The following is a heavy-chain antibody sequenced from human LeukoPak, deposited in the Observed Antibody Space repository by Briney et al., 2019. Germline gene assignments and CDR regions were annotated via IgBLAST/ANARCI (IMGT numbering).Heavy chain of an antibody. J-gene: IGHJ4*02. CDR1: GYSISSGYY. CDR2: IYHSGST. CDR3: ARLELDGYYFDY. V-gene: IGHV4-38-2*02. D-gene: IGHD6-13*01. Sequence: TSETLSLTCTVSGYSISSGYYWGWIRQPPGKGLEWIGSIYHSGSTYYNPSLKSRVTISVDTSKNQFSLKLSSVTAADTAVYYCARLELDGYYFDYWGQGTLVTVSS.